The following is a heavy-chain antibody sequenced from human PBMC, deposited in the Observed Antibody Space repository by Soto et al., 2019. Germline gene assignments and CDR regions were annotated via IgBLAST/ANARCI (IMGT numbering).Heavy chain of an antibody. CDR1: GGSISSYY. V-gene: IGHV4-59*01. D-gene: IGHD3-22*01. Sequence: SXGTLSLTCTVSGGSISSYYWSWIRQPPGKGLEWIGYIYYSGSTNYNPSLKSRVTISVDTSKNQFSLKLSSVTAADTAVYYCARVRSGYYYLFDYWGQGTLVTVSS. CDR3: ARVRSGYYYLFDY. J-gene: IGHJ4*02. CDR2: IYYSGST.